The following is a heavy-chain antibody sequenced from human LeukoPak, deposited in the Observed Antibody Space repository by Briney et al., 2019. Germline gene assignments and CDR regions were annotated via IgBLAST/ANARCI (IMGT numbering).Heavy chain of an antibody. J-gene: IGHJ4*02. CDR3: AKDVARGGIKGSFDY. D-gene: IGHD3-16*01. CDR2: VSYDGRSK. CDR1: GFTFTRYG. V-gene: IGHV3-30*18. Sequence: GGSLSLSCAASGFTFTRYGMHWVRQAPGKGLEWVAVVSYDGRSKYNAASVKSRFTISRDNPKNTLSLQMNSLRAEDTALYYCAKDVARGGIKGSFDYWGQGTLVTVS.